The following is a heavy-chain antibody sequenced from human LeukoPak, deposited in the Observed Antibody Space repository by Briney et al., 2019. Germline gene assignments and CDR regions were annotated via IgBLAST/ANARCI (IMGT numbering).Heavy chain of an antibody. CDR1: GGSISSYY. CDR3: ARVGGGFWSGHLAAGVMDV. V-gene: IGHV4-4*07. J-gene: IGHJ6*03. Sequence: SETLSLTCTVSGGSISSYYWSWIRQPAGKGLEWIGRIYTSGSTNYNPSLKSRVNMSVDTSKNQFSLKLSSVTAADTAVYYCARVGGGFWSGHLAAGVMDVWGKGTTVTVSS. CDR2: IYTSGST. D-gene: IGHD3-3*01.